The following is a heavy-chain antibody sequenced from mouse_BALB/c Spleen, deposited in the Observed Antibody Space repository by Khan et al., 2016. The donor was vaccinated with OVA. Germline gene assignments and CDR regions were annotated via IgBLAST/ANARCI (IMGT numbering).Heavy chain of an antibody. CDR1: GYNITANW. CDR3: ARRGLKGFFDF. V-gene: IGHV1-7*01. CDR2: IDPTTGYT. J-gene: IGHJ3*01. Sequence: VKLQESGAELAKPGASVKMSCTASGYNITANWMHWIKQRPGQGLEWIGCIDPTTGYTKYNQKFKDKATLTTDESSSAAYLQLSSLTSEDTAVYYGARRGLKGFFDFWGQGTMVTVS.